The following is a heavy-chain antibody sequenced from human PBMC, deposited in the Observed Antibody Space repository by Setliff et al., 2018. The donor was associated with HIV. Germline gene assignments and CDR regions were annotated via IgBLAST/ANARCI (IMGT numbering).Heavy chain of an antibody. CDR1: GYTFTSYY. J-gene: IGHJ3*02. CDR2: INPSGVTT. V-gene: IGHV1-46*01. D-gene: IGHD3-22*01. CDR3: ARDRLHYYDSSVYYYGAPFDI. Sequence: KVSCKASGYTFTSYYMHWVRQGPGQGLEWMGMINPSGVTTNYAQKFQGRITMTRDTSTSTVYMELRSLRSEDTAVYYCARDRLHYYDSSVYYYGAPFDIWGQGTMVTVSS.